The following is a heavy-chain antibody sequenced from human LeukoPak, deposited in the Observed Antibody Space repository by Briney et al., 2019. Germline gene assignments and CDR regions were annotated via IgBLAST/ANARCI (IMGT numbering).Heavy chain of an antibody. Sequence: SETLSLTCTVSGGSISSSSYYWGWIRQPPGKGLEWIGRIYTSGSTNYNPSLKSRVTISVDTSKNQFSLKLSSVTAADTAVYYCARGGDYYYYMDVWGKGTTVTVSS. CDR3: ARGGDYYYYMDV. CDR2: IYTSGST. V-gene: IGHV4-39*07. CDR1: GGSISSSSYY. J-gene: IGHJ6*03.